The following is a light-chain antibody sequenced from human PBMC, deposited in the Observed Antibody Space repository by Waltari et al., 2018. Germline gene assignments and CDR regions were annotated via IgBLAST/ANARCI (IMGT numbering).Light chain of an antibody. Sequence: ELVLTQSPGTLSLSPGERATLSCRASQSVSKYLAWYQQKPGQAPRLLIYYASTRATGIPDRFSGSGWGTDFSLTISRLEPEDFAVYYCQKYGTLPATFGQGTKVQMK. CDR2: YAS. CDR1: QSVSKY. V-gene: IGKV3-20*01. J-gene: IGKJ1*01. CDR3: QKYGTLPAT.